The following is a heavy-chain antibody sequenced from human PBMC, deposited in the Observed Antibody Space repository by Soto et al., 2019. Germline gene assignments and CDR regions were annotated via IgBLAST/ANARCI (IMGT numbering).Heavy chain of an antibody. CDR3: ARESRSGFNWFDP. D-gene: IGHD3-3*01. Sequence: QLQLQESGSGLVKPSQTLSLTCAVSGGSISSGGYSWSWIRQPPGKGLEWIGYIYHSGSTYYNPSLKSRVTISVDRSKNQFSLKLSSVTAADTAVYYGARESRSGFNWFDPWGQGTLVTVSS. CDR1: GGSISSGGYS. V-gene: IGHV4-30-2*01. J-gene: IGHJ5*02. CDR2: IYHSGST.